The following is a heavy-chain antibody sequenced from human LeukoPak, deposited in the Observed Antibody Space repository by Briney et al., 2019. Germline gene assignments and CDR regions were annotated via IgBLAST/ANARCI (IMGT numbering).Heavy chain of an antibody. CDR2: IRSKTYGGTT. CDR1: GFTSGDYA. D-gene: IGHD2-21*01. CDR3: TREVSTLYYYYYMDV. V-gene: IGHV3-49*04. Sequence: GGSLRLSCTASGFTSGDYAMSWVRQAPGKGLEWVGFIRSKTYGGTTKYAASVQGRFTISRDDSKSIAYLQMNSLKTEDTAVYYCTREVSTLYYYYYMDVWGKGTTVTVSS. J-gene: IGHJ6*03.